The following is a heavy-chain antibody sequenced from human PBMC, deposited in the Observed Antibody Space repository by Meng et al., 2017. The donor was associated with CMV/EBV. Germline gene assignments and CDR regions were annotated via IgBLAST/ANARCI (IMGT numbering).Heavy chain of an antibody. CDR3: AREMPIAAAGCFDY. J-gene: IGHJ4*02. V-gene: IGHV4-4*07. CDR2: IYTSGST. D-gene: IGHD6-13*01. CDR1: GGYISSYY. Sequence: GHRSEGGPGRGKPAETLSLTCTVSGGYISSYYWSWIRQPAGKGLEWIGRIYTSGSTNYNPSLKSRVTMSVDTSKNQFSLKLSSVTAADTAVYYCAREMPIAAAGCFDYWGQGTLVTVSS.